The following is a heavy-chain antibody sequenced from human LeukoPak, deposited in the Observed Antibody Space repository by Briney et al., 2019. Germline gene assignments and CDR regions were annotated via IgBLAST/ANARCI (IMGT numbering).Heavy chain of an antibody. CDR3: AKEAFLWDDSSGYYTS. V-gene: IGHV3-23*01. CDR1: GFTFSSYA. J-gene: IGHJ4*02. Sequence: GGSLRLSCAASGFTFSSYAMSRVRQAPGKGLEWVSAISGSGGSTYYADSVKGRFTISRDNSKNTLYLQMNSLRAEDTAVYYCAKEAFLWDDSSGYYTSWGQGTLVTVSS. D-gene: IGHD3-22*01. CDR2: ISGSGGST.